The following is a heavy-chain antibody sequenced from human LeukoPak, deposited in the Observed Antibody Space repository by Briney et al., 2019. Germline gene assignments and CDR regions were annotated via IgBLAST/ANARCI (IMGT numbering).Heavy chain of an antibody. CDR2: IKEDGSGR. Sequence: GGSLRLSCAASGFTFSSYAMHWVRQAPGSGLEWVANIKEDGSGRHYVDSVKGRFTISRDNAENSLYLQMSSLRAEDTAVYYCARDRLTGWPADYWGQGTLVTVSS. CDR3: ARDRLTGWPADY. V-gene: IGHV3-7*04. CDR1: GFTFSSYA. D-gene: IGHD6-19*01. J-gene: IGHJ4*02.